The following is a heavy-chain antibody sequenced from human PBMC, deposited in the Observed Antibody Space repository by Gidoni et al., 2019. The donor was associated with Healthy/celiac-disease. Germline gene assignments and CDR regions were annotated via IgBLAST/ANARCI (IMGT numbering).Heavy chain of an antibody. CDR1: GFTFSSYA. D-gene: IGHD3-9*01. CDR3: AKHDDILTGSFDS. Sequence: EGQLLESGGGLVQPGGSLRLACAASGFTFSSYAMSWVRQAPGKGLSWFSAISGRGGSTYYADSVQVRFTISRDNSTTTLFLQMNSLRAEDTAVYYCAKHDDILTGSFDSWGQGTLVTVSS. V-gene: IGHV3-23*01. CDR2: ISGRGGST. J-gene: IGHJ4*02.